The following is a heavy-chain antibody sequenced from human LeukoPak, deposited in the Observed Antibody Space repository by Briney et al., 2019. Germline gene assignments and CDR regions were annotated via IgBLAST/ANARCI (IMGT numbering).Heavy chain of an antibody. CDR2: ISLTGRT. V-gene: IGHV4-4*02. CDR1: GGSITSTNW. CDR3: TRESGPYCPFGY. D-gene: IGHD1-26*01. J-gene: IGHJ4*02. Sequence: SGTLSLTCGVSGGSITSTNWWSWVRQPPGQGLEWIGEISLTGRTNYNPSLIGRVIMSLDESRNQLSLTLTSVTAADTAMYYCTRESGPYCPFGYWGQGTLLIVPP.